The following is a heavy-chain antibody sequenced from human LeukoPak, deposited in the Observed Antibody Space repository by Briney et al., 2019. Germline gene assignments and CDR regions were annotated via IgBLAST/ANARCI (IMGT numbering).Heavy chain of an antibody. V-gene: IGHV3-21*01. CDR3: ARDRMEGAFDI. CDR2: ISSSSSYI. CDR1: GFTPSSYS. D-gene: IGHD1-1*01. J-gene: IGHJ3*02. Sequence: GGTLSLSCAVSGFTPSSYSMNWVRQTPGKGLEWVSSISSSSSYIYYADSVRGRFTISRDTANNSLYLQRNSRRAEYTAGYYCARDRMEGAFDILGQGTMVTVSS.